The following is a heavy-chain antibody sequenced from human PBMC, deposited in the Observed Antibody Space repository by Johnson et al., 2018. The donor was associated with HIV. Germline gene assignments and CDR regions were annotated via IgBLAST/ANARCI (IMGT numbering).Heavy chain of an antibody. CDR1: GFTFSSYG. Sequence: QMLLVESGGGLVQPGGSLRLSCAASGFTFSSYGMHWVRQAPGKGLEWVAFIRYDGSNKYYADSVKGRFTLSRDNSKNTLYLQMHTLRTEDTALYYCAKVGRIVVAIGNDAFDIWGQGTMVTVSS. D-gene: IGHD2-21*01. CDR3: AKVGRIVVAIGNDAFDI. CDR2: IRYDGSNK. V-gene: IGHV3-30*02. J-gene: IGHJ3*02.